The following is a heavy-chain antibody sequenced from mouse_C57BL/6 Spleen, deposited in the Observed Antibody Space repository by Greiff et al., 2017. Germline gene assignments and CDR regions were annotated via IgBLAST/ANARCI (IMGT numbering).Heavy chain of an antibody. J-gene: IGHJ3*01. CDR1: GYTFTDYY. V-gene: IGHV1-26*01. D-gene: IGHD1-1*01. CDR3: ARRGDYYGDWFAY. CDR2: INPNNGGT. Sequence: VQLQQSGPELVKPGASVKISCKASGYTFTDYYMNWVKQSHGKSLEWIGDINPNNGGTSYNQKFKGKATLTVDKSSSTAYMELRSLTSEDSAVYYCARRGDYYGDWFAYWGQGTLVTVSA.